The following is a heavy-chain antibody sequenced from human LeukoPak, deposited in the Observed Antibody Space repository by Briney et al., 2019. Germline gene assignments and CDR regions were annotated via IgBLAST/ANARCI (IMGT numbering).Heavy chain of an antibody. D-gene: IGHD3-10*01. CDR3: ARAGFTFSDYFGSFFDY. V-gene: IGHV3-48*01. J-gene: IGHJ4*02. CDR2: ISSSSSTI. CDR1: GFTFSSYS. Sequence: GGSLRLSCAASGFTFSSYSMNWVRQAPGKGLKWVSHISSSSSTIYYADSVKGRSTISRDNAKNSLYLQMNSLRAEDTAVYYCARAGFTFSDYFGSFFDYWGQGTLVTVSS.